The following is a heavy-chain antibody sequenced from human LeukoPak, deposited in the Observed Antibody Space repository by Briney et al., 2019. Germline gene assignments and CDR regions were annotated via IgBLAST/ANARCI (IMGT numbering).Heavy chain of an antibody. CDR1: GFTFSSYG. J-gene: IGHJ6*02. Sequence: PGGSLRLSCAASGFTFSSYGMHWVRQAPGKGLEWVAVISYDGSNKYYADSVKGRFTISRDNSKNTLYLQMNSLRAEDTAVYYYAKDGSAAVGMDVWGQGTTVTVSS. CDR2: ISYDGSNK. CDR3: AKDGSAAVGMDV. D-gene: IGHD6-13*01. V-gene: IGHV3-30*18.